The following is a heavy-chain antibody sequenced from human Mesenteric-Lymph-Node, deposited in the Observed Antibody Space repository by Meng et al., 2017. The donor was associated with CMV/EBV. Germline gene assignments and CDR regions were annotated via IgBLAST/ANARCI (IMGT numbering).Heavy chain of an antibody. CDR1: GFTFNNYA. Sequence: GESLKISCAASGFTFNNYAMSWVRQAPGKGLEWVATFSGGLDTTYHADSVKGRFTISRDNAKNTLSLQMNSLTAEDTAVYYCAKEVPAALGFDPWGQGTLVTVSS. J-gene: IGHJ5*02. CDR2: FSGGLDTT. V-gene: IGHV3-23*01. CDR3: AKEVPAALGFDP. D-gene: IGHD2-2*01.